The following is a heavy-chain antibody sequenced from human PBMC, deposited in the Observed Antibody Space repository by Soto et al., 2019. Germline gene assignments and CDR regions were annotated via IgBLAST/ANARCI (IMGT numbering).Heavy chain of an antibody. CDR3: ARVNRYYYGMDV. CDR2: ISSTSSYM. Sequence: GGSLRLSCAASGFTFSSYSMSWVRQAPGKGLEWVSSISSTSSYMYYADSVRGRFTISRDNAKNSLYLQMNSLRPEDTAVYYCARVNRYYYGMDVWGQGTTVTVSS. CDR1: GFTFSSYS. J-gene: IGHJ6*02. V-gene: IGHV3-21*01.